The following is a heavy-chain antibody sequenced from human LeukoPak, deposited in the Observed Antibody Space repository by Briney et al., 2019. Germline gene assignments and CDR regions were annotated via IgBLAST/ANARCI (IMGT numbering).Heavy chain of an antibody. Sequence: GGSLRLSCAASGFTFSSYAMSWVRQAPGKGLEWVSAISGSGGSTYYADSVKGRFTISRDNSKNTLCLQMNSLRAEDTAVYYCAKAMVRGVIHYGMDVWGQGTTVTVSS. D-gene: IGHD3-10*01. CDR3: AKAMVRGVIHYGMDV. CDR1: GFTFSSYA. V-gene: IGHV3-23*01. J-gene: IGHJ6*02. CDR2: ISGSGGST.